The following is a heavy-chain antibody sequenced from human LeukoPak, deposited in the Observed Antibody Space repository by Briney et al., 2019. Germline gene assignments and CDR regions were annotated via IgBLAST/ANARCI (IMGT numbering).Heavy chain of an antibody. Sequence: GGSLRLSCAASGFTFSSYSMNWVRQAPGKGLEWVSYISSRSSTIYYADSVKGRFIISRDNAKNSLYLQMNSLRAEDTAVYYCARERGSRSLDVWGQGTTVTVSS. D-gene: IGHD3-10*01. CDR1: GFTFSSYS. CDR2: ISSRSSTI. CDR3: ARERGSRSLDV. J-gene: IGHJ6*02. V-gene: IGHV3-48*04.